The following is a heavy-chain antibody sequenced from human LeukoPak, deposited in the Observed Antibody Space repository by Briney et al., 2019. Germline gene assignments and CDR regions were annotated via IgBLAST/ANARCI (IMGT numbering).Heavy chain of an antibody. CDR1: GGSFSGYY. V-gene: IGHV4-34*01. J-gene: IGHJ4*02. Sequence: SETLSLTCAVYGGSFSGYYWSWIRQPPGKGLEWIGEINHSGSTNYNPSLKSRVTISVDTSKNQFSLKLSSVTAADTAVYYCARLYVWGSYRHFDYWGQGTLVTVSS. CDR2: INHSGST. D-gene: IGHD3-16*02. CDR3: ARLYVWGSYRHFDY.